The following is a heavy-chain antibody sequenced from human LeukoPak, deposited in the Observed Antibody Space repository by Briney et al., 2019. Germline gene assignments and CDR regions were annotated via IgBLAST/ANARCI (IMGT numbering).Heavy chain of an antibody. CDR2: FDNSDST. CDR1: GGSISRYY. D-gene: IGHD3-10*01. J-gene: IGHJ4*02. CDR3: ARGDDLYGSGSYHDS. Sequence: SETLSLTCIVSGGSISRYYWSWIRQPPGKGLEWIGYFDNSDSTNYNPSLKNRVTISEDTSKNQFSLKLSSVTAADTAVYYCARGDDLYGSGSYHDSWGQGTLVTVSS. V-gene: IGHV4-59*12.